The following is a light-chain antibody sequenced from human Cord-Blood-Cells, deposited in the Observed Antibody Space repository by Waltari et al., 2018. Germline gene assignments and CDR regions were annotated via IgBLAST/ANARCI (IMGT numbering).Light chain of an antibody. Sequence: QSVLTQPPSVSGAPGQRVTISCTGSSSNIGAGYDVHWYQQLPGTAPKLLIYGNSNRPSGVPDRCSGSKSGTPASLAITELQAEDEADYYCQSYDSGLSGSVFGGWTKLTVL. CDR2: GNS. J-gene: IGLJ3*02. CDR1: SSNIGAGYD. V-gene: IGLV1-40*01. CDR3: QSYDSGLSGSV.